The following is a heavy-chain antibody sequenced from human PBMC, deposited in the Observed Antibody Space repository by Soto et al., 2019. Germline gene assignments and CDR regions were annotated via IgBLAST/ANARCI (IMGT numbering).Heavy chain of an antibody. V-gene: IGHV3-30*18. CDR2: ISPDGSEK. CDR3: AKGYEVSPPVASAWYSNYFYGVDV. J-gene: IGHJ6*02. Sequence: QVALVESGGGVVRPGRSLRLSCGASGFSFSKYGMHWVRQAPGEGLEWLSLISPDGSEKWYAESVKGRFTISRDNSKNTLYLPMNSLRGDDTAGYFCAKGYEVSPPVASAWYSNYFYGVDVWGRGTTVTVSS. CDR1: GFSFSKYG. D-gene: IGHD6-19*01.